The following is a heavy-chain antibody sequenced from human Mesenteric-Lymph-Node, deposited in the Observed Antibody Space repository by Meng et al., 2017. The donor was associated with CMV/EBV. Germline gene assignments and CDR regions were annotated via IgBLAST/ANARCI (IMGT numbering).Heavy chain of an antibody. D-gene: IGHD3-9*01. V-gene: IGHV4-34*01. CDR2: INHSGRT. Sequence: WGAGLLKSSEHLSATCAIYGGSLVGYYWNWIRQSPEKGLEWIGEINHSGRTTYNPSFTSRIIISVDTSTNQISLNMSSVTAADTAVYYCARGSSYDILTGYFDYWGQGALVTVSS. CDR1: GGSLVGYY. CDR3: ARGSSYDILTGYFDY. J-gene: IGHJ4*02.